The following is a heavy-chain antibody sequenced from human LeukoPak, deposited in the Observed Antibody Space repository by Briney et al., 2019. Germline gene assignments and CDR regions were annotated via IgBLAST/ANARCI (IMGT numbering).Heavy chain of an antibody. Sequence: GGSLRLSCAASGFTFSNYAMSWVRQAPGKGLEWVSSISGSGGSTYYADSVKGRFTISRDNSKNTLYLQMNSLRAEDTAVYYCAKESYYDNSGYYTYYFDYWGQGTLVTVSS. D-gene: IGHD3-22*01. CDR3: AKESYYDNSGYYTYYFDY. CDR1: GFTFSNYA. J-gene: IGHJ4*02. CDR2: ISGSGGST. V-gene: IGHV3-23*01.